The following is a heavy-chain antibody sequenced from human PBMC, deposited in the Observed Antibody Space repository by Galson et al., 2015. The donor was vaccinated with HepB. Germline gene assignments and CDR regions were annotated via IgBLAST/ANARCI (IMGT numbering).Heavy chain of an antibody. V-gene: IGHV3-21*01. J-gene: IGHJ4*02. Sequence: SLRLSCAASRFTFSSYSVNWVRQAPGRGLEWVSTIGIGNSHTYYADSVKGRFSISRDNAEKSLYLEMNSLRVKDTAVYYCGEGDGDYSDYWGQGTLVTVSS. CDR1: RFTFSSYS. CDR3: GEGDGDYSDY. D-gene: IGHD3-16*01. CDR2: IGIGNSHT.